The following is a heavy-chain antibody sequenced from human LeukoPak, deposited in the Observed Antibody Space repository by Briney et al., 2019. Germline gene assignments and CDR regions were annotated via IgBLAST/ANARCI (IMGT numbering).Heavy chain of an antibody. J-gene: IGHJ4*02. CDR3: ARDHSSGWYSDYFDY. Sequence: GGSLRLSCAASGFTFSSYWMYWVRQAPGKGLEWVAVIWYDGSNKYYADSVKGRFTISRDNSKNTLYLQMNSLRAEDTAVYYCARDHSSGWYSDYFDYWGQGTLVTVSS. V-gene: IGHV3-33*08. D-gene: IGHD6-19*01. CDR1: GFTFSSYW. CDR2: IWYDGSNK.